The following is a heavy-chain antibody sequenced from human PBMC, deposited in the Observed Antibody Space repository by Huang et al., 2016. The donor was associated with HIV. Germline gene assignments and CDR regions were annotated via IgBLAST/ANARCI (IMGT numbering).Heavy chain of an antibody. CDR3: ARDHHDFWRGYRRMYFFDH. V-gene: IGHV4-59*11. CDR1: GGSISTHY. D-gene: IGHD3-3*01. Sequence: QVQLQESGPGLVKPSETLSLTCTVSGGSISTHYWSWLRQPPGKGLEWIGSIDYSGSTNYSPSLKGRVTILLDTSKNQFSLRVNSVTAADTAMYYCARDHHDFWRGYRRMYFFDHWGQGTLVTVSS. J-gene: IGHJ4*02. CDR2: IDYSGST.